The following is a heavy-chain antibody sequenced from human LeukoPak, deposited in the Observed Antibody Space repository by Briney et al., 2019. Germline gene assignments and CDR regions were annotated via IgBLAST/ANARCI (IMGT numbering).Heavy chain of an antibody. CDR3: ASDYGGNSGEAFDI. CDR2: IYSSGST. J-gene: IGHJ3*02. D-gene: IGHD4-23*01. Sequence: SETLSLTCTVSGGSITTYYWSWIRQPPGKGLEWIGYIYSSGSTDYNPSLQNRVTISVDTSKNQFSLKLSSVTAADTAVYYCASDYGGNSGEAFDIWGQGTMVTVSS. V-gene: IGHV4-59*08. CDR1: GGSITTYY.